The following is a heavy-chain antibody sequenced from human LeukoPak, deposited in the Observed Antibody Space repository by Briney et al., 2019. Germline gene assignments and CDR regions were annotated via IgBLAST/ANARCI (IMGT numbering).Heavy chain of an antibody. V-gene: IGHV4-4*07. Sequence: PSETLSLTCTISGDSMSGYSWSWLRQPAGKELEWLGRVYSSGLTEYNLSLDGRVSMSIETSKSQFSLKLDSVTAADTAAYYCARVHIVTGTYFDSWGQGALVTVSS. CDR3: ARVHIVTGTYFDS. CDR2: VYSSGLT. J-gene: IGHJ4*02. CDR1: GDSMSGYS. D-gene: IGHD3-10*01.